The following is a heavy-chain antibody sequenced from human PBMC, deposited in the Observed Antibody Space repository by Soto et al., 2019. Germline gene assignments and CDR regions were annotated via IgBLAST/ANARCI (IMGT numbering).Heavy chain of an antibody. CDR3: ARKSGPPVGEKYYYYYYMDV. V-gene: IGHV5-51*01. D-gene: IGHD3-3*01. CDR1: GYSFTSYW. Sequence: GESLKISCKGSGYSFTSYWIGWVRQMPGKGLEWMGIIYPGDSDTRYSPSFQGQVTISADKSISTAYLQWSSLKASDTAMYYCARKSGPPVGEKYYYYYYMDVWGKGTTVTVFS. CDR2: IYPGDSDT. J-gene: IGHJ6*03.